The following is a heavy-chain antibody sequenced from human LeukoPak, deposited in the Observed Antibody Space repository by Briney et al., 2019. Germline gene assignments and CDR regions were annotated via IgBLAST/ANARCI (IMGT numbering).Heavy chain of an antibody. D-gene: IGHD2-2*02. CDR3: TKGSNTWPSLFDY. J-gene: IGHJ4*02. Sequence: GGSLRLSCAASGFTFSSYSMNWVRQAPGKGLEWVSSISSSSSYIYYADSVKGRFAISRDNNKNSLYLQMTSLRTEDTALYYCTKGSNTWPSLFDYWGQGTLVTVSS. CDR2: ISSSSSYI. V-gene: IGHV3-21*04. CDR1: GFTFSSYS.